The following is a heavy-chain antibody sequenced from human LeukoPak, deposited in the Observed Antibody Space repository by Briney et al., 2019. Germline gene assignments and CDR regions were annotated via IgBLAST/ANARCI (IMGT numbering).Heavy chain of an antibody. J-gene: IGHJ5*02. CDR2: ISAYNGNT. D-gene: IGHD6-6*01. CDR3: ARRERVSWFDP. V-gene: IGHV1-18*01. Sequence: ASVKVSFKASGYTFTSYGISWVRQAPGQGLEWMGWISAYNGNTNNAQKLQGRATMTTDTSTSTAYMELRSLRSEDTAVYYCARRERVSWFDPWGQGKLVTVSS. CDR1: GYTFTSYG.